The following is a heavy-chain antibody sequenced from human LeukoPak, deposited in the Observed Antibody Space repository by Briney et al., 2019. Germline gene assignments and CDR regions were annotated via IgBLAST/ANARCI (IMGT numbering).Heavy chain of an antibody. CDR2: IIPILGIA. CDR1: GGTFRSYA. V-gene: IGHV1-69*04. D-gene: IGHD3-22*01. J-gene: IGHJ3*02. Sequence: GASVKVSCKASGGTFRSYAISWVRQAPGQGLEWMGRIIPILGIANYAQKFQGRVTITADKSTSTAYMELSSLRSEDTAVYYCARRANYYDSSAAFDIWGQGTMVTVSS. CDR3: ARRANYYDSSAAFDI.